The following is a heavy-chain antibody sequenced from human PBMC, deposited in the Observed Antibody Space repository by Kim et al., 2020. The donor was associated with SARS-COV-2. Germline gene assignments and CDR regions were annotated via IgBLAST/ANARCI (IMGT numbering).Heavy chain of an antibody. CDR1: GYSISSGYY. D-gene: IGHD4-17*01. J-gene: IGHJ4*02. CDR3: ARDQEWGDYWGFDY. CDR2: IYHSGST. Sequence: SETLSLTCTVSGYSISSGYYWGWIRQPPGKGLEWIGSIYHSGSTYYNPSLKSRVTISVDTSKNQFSLKLSSVTAADTAVYYCARDQEWGDYWGFDYWGQGTLVTVSS. V-gene: IGHV4-38-2*02.